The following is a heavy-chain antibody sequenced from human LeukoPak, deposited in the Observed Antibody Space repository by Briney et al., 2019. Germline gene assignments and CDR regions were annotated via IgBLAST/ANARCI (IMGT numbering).Heavy chain of an antibody. J-gene: IGHJ6*03. Sequence: PGGSLRLSCAASGFTFSSYAMNWVRQAPGKGLEWISYISSSGGTTYYADSVKGRFTVSRDNAKNSLYLQMNSLRAEDTAVFYCARDPGDYYYYYMDVWGKGTTVTVSS. CDR3: ARDPGDYYYYYMDV. CDR2: ISSSGGTT. CDR1: GFTFSSYA. D-gene: IGHD2-21*01. V-gene: IGHV3-48*01.